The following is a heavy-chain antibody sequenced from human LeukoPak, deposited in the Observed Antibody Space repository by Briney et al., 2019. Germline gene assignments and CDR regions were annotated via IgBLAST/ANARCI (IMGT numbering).Heavy chain of an antibody. CDR1: GFNFNDAW. Sequence: GGSLRLSCATSGFNFNDAWMNWVRQAPGKGLEWLGRIRSISYGGTIDYAAPVKGRFTISRDDSKNTLYLQMDSLETEDTAIYYCTRTWPGNTCFNFWGQGTLVTVSS. CDR3: TRTWPGNTCFNF. D-gene: IGHD1-7*01. J-gene: IGHJ4*02. CDR2: IRSISYGGTI. V-gene: IGHV3-15*01.